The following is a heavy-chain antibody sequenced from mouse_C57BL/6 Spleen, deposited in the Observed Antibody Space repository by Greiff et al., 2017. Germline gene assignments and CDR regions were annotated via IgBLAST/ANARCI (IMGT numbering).Heavy chain of an antibody. CDR1: GYTFTSYW. V-gene: IGHV1-59*01. CDR3: ARRGSGYYFDY. Sequence: QVQLQQPGAELVRPGTSVKLSCKASGYTFTSYWMHWVKQRTGQGLEWIGVIDPSYSYTNYNQKFKGKATLTVDTSSSTAYMQLSSLTSEDSAVYYCARRGSGYYFDYWGQGTTLTVSS. D-gene: IGHD3-2*02. CDR2: IDPSYSYT. J-gene: IGHJ2*01.